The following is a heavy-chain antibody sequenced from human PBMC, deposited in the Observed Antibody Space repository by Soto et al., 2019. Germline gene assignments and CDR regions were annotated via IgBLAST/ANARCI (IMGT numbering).Heavy chain of an antibody. Sequence: SETLSLTCTVSCGSVSSVCYYWSWIRQPPGKRLEWIGYIYYSGSTNYNPSLKSRVTISVDTSKNQFSLKLSSVTAADTAVYYCAREARLWVNWFDPWGQGTLVTVSS. J-gene: IGHJ5*02. CDR1: CGSVSSVCYY. V-gene: IGHV4-61*01. CDR3: AREARLWVNWFDP. D-gene: IGHD5-18*01. CDR2: IYYSGST.